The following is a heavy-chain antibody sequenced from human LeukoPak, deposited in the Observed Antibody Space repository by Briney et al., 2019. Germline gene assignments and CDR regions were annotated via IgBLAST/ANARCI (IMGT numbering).Heavy chain of an antibody. CDR3: ARSVTIFGVATLGY. CDR2: IIPIFGTA. Sequence: ASVKLSCKASGYTFTSYGISWVRQAPGQRLEWMGGIIPIFGTANYAQKFQGRVTITADESTSTAYMDLSSLRSDDTAVYYCARSVTIFGVATLGYWGQGTPVTVSS. V-gene: IGHV1-69*13. J-gene: IGHJ4*02. CDR1: GYTFTSYG. D-gene: IGHD3-3*01.